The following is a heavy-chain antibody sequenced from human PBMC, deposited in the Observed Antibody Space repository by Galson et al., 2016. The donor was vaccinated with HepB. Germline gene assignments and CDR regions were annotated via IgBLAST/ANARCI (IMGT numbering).Heavy chain of an antibody. J-gene: IGHJ4*02. D-gene: IGHD3-10*01. CDR3: ARDRSYYGAGSFLVQKDFDY. CDR1: GYTFTSYG. CDR2: ISAYNGKT. Sequence: SVKVSCKASGYTFTSYGISWVRQAPGQGLEWMGWISAYNGKTNYAQKLQGRVTMTTDTSTSTGYMDLRSLRSDDTAVYYCARDRSYYGAGSFLVQKDFDYWGQGTLVTVSS. V-gene: IGHV1-18*01.